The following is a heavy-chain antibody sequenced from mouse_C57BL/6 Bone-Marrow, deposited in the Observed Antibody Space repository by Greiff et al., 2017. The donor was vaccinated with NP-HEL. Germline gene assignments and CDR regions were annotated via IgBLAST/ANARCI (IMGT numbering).Heavy chain of an antibody. CDR2: IDPSDSYS. D-gene: IGHD1-1*01. V-gene: IGHV1-69*01. J-gene: IGHJ3*01. Sequence: QVQLQQPGAELVMPGASVKLSCKASGYTFTSYWMHWVKQRPGQGLEWIGEIDPSDSYSNYNQKFKGKSSVTVDKSSSTAYMQLSSLTSEDSAVYYCARWGYYYGSSPWGQGTLVTVSA. CDR1: GYTFTSYW. CDR3: ARWGYYYGSSP.